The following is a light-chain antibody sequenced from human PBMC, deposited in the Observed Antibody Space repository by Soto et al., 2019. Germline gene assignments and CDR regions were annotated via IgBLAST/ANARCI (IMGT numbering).Light chain of an antibody. V-gene: IGLV2-14*01. CDR2: EVN. Sequence: QSALTQPAYVSGSLGQSITISCTGTSSDVGGYNFVSWYQQHPGKAPKLMIYEVNSRPSGVSNRFSGSKSGNTASLTISGLQAEDEADYYCSSWTSSTTQVLGGGTNLPVL. J-gene: IGLJ3*02. CDR1: SSDVGGYNF. CDR3: SSWTSSTTQV.